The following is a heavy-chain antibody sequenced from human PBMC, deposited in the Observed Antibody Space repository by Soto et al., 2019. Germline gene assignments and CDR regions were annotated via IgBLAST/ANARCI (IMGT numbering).Heavy chain of an antibody. CDR3: ARIGRLLWFAELGSWFDL. V-gene: IGHV2-26*01. Sequence: QVTLKESGPVLVKPTETLPLTCTVSGFSLSNARMGVSWIRQPPGKALEWLAHIFSNDEKSYSTSLKSRLTISNDPSKSQVVLTMTNMDPVDTAIYCCARIGRLLWFAELGSWFDLWGQGTLVTVSS. J-gene: IGHJ5*02. CDR1: GFSLSNARMG. D-gene: IGHD3-10*01. CDR2: IFSNDEK.